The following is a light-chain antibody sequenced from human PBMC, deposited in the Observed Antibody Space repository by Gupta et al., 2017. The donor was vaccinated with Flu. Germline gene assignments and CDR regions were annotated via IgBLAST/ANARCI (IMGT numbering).Light chain of an antibody. V-gene: IGLV1-44*01. CDR1: SSNIGSNT. CDR3: AAWDDSLNGWV. CDR2: SHD. J-gene: IGLJ3*02. Sequence: QSVLSQPPSASGTPGQRVTFSCSGSSSNIGSNTVNWYQPLPGTAPKLLIYSHDQRPSGVPDRFSGSKSDTSASLAISGLQFEDEADYYCAAWDDSLNGWVFGGGTKLTVL.